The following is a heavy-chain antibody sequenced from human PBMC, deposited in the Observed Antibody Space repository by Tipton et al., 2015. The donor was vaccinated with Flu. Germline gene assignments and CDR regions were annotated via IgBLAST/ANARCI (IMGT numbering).Heavy chain of an antibody. Sequence: SLRLSSLASGFTFSSHSMNWVRQAPGKGLEWVSSISHNGNYIYYADSVKGRFTVSRDNAQYSVHLQMDSLRAEDTAIYYCARDLYYAAGNYRWPFDPWGQETLVTVSS. V-gene: IGHV3-21*01. CDR2: ISHNGNYI. D-gene: IGHD3-10*01. CDR1: GFTFSSHS. CDR3: ARDLYYAAGNYRWPFDP. J-gene: IGHJ5*02.